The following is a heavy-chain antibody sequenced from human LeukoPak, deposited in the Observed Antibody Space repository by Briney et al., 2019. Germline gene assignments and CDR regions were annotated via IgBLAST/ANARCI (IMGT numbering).Heavy chain of an antibody. D-gene: IGHD2-2*01. J-gene: IGHJ4*02. CDR2: INPYSGDT. CDR1: NYTFTSYG. Sequence: ASVKVSCKASNYTFTSYGISWVRQAPGQGLEWMAWINPYSGDTNYAQTFQGRVTMTRDTSISTAYIELSRLRSDDTAVYYCARASRYCSSTNCYLVYWGQGTLVTVSS. V-gene: IGHV1-2*02. CDR3: ARASRYCSSTNCYLVY.